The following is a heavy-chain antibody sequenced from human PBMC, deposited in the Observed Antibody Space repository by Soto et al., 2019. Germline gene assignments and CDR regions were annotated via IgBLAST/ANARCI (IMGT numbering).Heavy chain of an antibody. CDR3: ARGHSSSRDLDY. D-gene: IGHD6-13*01. V-gene: IGHV1-18*01. Sequence: ASVKVSCKASGYTFTSYVISWVRQAPGQGLEWMGWISAYNGKTKYSQNFQGRVTITRDTSASIVYMELSSLRSEDTAVYYCARGHSSSRDLDYWGQGTLVTVSS. J-gene: IGHJ4*02. CDR2: ISAYNGKT. CDR1: GYTFTSYV.